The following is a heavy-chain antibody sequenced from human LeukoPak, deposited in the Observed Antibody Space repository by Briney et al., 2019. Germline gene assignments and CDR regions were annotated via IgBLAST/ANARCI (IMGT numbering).Heavy chain of an antibody. CDR2: ISAYNGNT. CDR1: GYTFTSYD. CDR3: ARVSSSWYVTWDPFDY. Sequence: ASVTVSCKASGYTFTSYDINWVRQAPGQGLEWMGWISAYNGNTNYAQKLQGRVTMTTDTSTSTAYMELRSLRSDDTAVYYCARVSSSWYVTWDPFDYWGQGTLVTVSS. J-gene: IGHJ4*02. V-gene: IGHV1-18*01. D-gene: IGHD6-13*01.